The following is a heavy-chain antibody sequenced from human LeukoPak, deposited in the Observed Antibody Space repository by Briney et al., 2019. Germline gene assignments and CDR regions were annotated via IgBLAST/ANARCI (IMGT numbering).Heavy chain of an antibody. Sequence: GGSLRLSCAASGFTFDDYAMYWVRQAPGKGLEWVSGISWNGGSIGYADSVKGRFTISRDSAKNSLYLQMNSLRLEDMALYYFVKGFGYSYSGSYFDCWGQGTLVTVSS. CDR2: ISWNGGSI. CDR3: VKGFGYSYSGSYFDC. D-gene: IGHD1-26*01. J-gene: IGHJ4*02. CDR1: GFTFDDYA. V-gene: IGHV3-9*03.